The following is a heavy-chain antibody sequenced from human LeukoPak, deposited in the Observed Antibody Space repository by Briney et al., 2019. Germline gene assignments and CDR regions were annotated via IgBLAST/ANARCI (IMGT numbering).Heavy chain of an antibody. D-gene: IGHD3-10*01. V-gene: IGHV1-2*06. CDR3: ARESAIHARGSDY. J-gene: IGHJ4*02. CDR1: GYTFTGYH. CDR2: INPHSGGT. Sequence: GASVRVSCKASGYTFTGYHLHWVRQAPGQGLEWMGRINPHSGGTHFAQNFQGGVTMTRDTSINTAYMELSGLTSDDTAMYYCARESAIHARGSDYWGQGTLVTVSS.